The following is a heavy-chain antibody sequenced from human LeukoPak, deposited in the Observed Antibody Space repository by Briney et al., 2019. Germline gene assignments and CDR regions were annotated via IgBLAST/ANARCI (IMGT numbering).Heavy chain of an antibody. CDR1: GYTFTSYG. J-gene: IGHJ6*03. V-gene: IGHV1-18*01. D-gene: IGHD2-21*02. Sequence: ASVKVSCKAPGYTFTSYGISWVRQAPGQGLEWMGWISAYNGNTNYAQKLQGRVTMTTDTSTSTAYMELRSLRSDDTAVYYCARVPLAYCGGDCLLPVGVYYYYYMDVWGKGTTVTVSS. CDR2: ISAYNGNT. CDR3: ARVPLAYCGGDCLLPVGVYYYYYMDV.